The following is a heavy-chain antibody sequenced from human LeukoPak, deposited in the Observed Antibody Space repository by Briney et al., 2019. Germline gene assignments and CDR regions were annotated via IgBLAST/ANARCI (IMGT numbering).Heavy chain of an antibody. CDR3: ARGGELTSFYDAFDI. CDR2: ISGYNGNT. J-gene: IGHJ3*02. D-gene: IGHD2-2*01. CDR1: GYTFTSYG. V-gene: IGHV1-18*01. Sequence: ASVKVSCKASGYTFTSYGINWVRQAPGQGLEWMGWISGYNGNTNHAQKVQGRVTLTTDTSTSTAYMELSRLRSDDTAVYYCARGGELTSFYDAFDIWGQGTMVTVSS.